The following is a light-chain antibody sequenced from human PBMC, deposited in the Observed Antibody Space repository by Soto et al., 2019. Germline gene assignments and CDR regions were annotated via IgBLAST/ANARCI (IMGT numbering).Light chain of an antibody. CDR3: AAWDDSLSGLV. Sequence: QSVLTQPPSASGTPGQGVTISCSGSTSNIGSNYVYWYQQLPGTAPKLLIYRNNQRPSGVPDRFSGSKSGTSASLAISGLRSDDEADYFCAAWDDSLSGLVFGGGTKLTVL. CDR1: TSNIGSNY. CDR2: RNN. V-gene: IGLV1-47*01. J-gene: IGLJ2*01.